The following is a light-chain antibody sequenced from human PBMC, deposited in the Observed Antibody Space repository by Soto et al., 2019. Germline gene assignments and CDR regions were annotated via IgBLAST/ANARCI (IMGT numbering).Light chain of an antibody. J-gene: IGKJ1*01. Sequence: DIQMTQSPSPLSASVADRVTITCLASQGISNYLAWYQQKPGKVPKLLIYAASTLQSGVPSRFSGSGSGTDFTLTISSLQPEDVATYYCQKYNSAPQTFGQGTKVDIK. CDR3: QKYNSAPQT. CDR2: AAS. CDR1: QGISNY. V-gene: IGKV1-27*01.